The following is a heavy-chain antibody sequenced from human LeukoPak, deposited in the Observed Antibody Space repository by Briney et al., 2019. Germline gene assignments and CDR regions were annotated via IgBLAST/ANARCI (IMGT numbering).Heavy chain of an antibody. Sequence: ASVKVSCKASGYMFSSYGITWVRQAPGQGLEWMGWISAYNGNTKSAQNLQGRVIMTTDTSTNTAHMELRSLRSDDTAVYYCARIASDGSGTNHYWGQGTQVIVFS. CDR1: GYMFSSYG. D-gene: IGHD3-10*01. CDR2: ISAYNGNT. CDR3: ARIASDGSGTNHY. J-gene: IGHJ4*02. V-gene: IGHV1-18*01.